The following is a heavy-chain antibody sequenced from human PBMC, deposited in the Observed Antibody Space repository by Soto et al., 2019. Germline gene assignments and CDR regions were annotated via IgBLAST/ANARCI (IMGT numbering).Heavy chain of an antibody. CDR2: IIPIFGTA. V-gene: IGHV1-69*06. Sequence: SVKVSCKASGGTFSSYAISWVRQAPGQGLEWMGGIIPIFGTANYAQKFQGRVTITADKSTSTAYMELSSLRSEDTAVHYCARVKYYDSSGYLYYWGQGTLVTVSS. CDR3: ARVKYYDSSGYLYY. D-gene: IGHD3-22*01. CDR1: GGTFSSYA. J-gene: IGHJ4*02.